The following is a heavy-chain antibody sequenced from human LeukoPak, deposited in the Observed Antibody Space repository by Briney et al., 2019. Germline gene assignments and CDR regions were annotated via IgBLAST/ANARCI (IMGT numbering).Heavy chain of an antibody. CDR1: GATFSSYA. CDR3: ARAVVVAGNWFDP. J-gene: IGHJ5*02. D-gene: IGHD2-15*01. Sequence: SVKVSCKASGATFSSYAISWVRQAPGHRLEWMGRIIPILGIANYAQKFQGRVTITADKSTSTAYMELSSLRSEDTAVYYCARAVVVAGNWFDPWGQGTLVTASS. V-gene: IGHV1-69*04. CDR2: IIPILGIA.